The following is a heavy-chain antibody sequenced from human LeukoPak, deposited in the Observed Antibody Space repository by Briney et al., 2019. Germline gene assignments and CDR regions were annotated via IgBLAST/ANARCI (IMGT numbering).Heavy chain of an antibody. V-gene: IGHV3-53*01. Sequence: GGSLRLSCTVSGFTVSSNSMSWVRQAPGKGLEWVSFIYSGTIHYSDSVKGRFTISRDNSKNMLYLQMNSLRAEDTAEYYCAKEQRDWNYGVFDYWGQGTQVTVSS. CDR1: GFTVSSNS. CDR3: AKEQRDWNYGVFDY. CDR2: IYSGTI. D-gene: IGHD1-7*01. J-gene: IGHJ4*02.